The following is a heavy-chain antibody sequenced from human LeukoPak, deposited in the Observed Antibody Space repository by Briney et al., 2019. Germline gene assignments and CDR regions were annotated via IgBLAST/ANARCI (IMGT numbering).Heavy chain of an antibody. CDR2: IGGSSGST. Sequence: GGSLRLSCLDSRFTFSNYAMSWVRQAPGKGLEWVSTIGGSSGSTYYAASVKGRFTISRDTSKNTLYLQMNSLRAEDTAVYYCAKVRQEMATINPYFDYWGQGTLVTVSS. J-gene: IGHJ4*02. CDR3: AKVRQEMATINPYFDY. D-gene: IGHD5-24*01. CDR1: RFTFSNYA. V-gene: IGHV3-23*01.